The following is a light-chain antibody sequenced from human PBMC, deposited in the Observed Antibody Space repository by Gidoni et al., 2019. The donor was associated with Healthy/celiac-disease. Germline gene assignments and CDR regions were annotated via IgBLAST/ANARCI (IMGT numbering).Light chain of an antibody. Sequence: EIVLTQSPATLSLSPGERATLSCRASQGGSSYLAWYQQKPGQAPRLLIHDGSNRATGIPARFSGSGSGTDFTLTISSLEPEDFAVYYCQQRSNWPPLTFGGGTKVEIK. CDR3: QQRSNWPPLT. V-gene: IGKV3-11*01. CDR1: QGGSSY. CDR2: DGS. J-gene: IGKJ4*01.